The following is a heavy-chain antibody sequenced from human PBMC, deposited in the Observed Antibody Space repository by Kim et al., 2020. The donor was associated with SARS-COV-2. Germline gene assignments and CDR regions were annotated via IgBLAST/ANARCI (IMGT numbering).Heavy chain of an antibody. CDR2: INHSGST. V-gene: IGHV4-34*01. Sequence: SETLSLTCAVYGGSFSGYYWSWIRQPPGKGLEWIGEINHSGSTNYKPSLKSRVTISVNTSKNQFSLKLSSVTAAETAVYYCARVGIVGATRYWGQGNRVT. CDR1: GGSFSGYY. J-gene: IGHJ4*02. CDR3: ARVGIVGATRY. D-gene: IGHD1-26*01.